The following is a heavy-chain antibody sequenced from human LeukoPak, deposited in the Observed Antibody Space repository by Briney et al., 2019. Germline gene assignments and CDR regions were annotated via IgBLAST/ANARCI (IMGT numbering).Heavy chain of an antibody. Sequence: PSETLSLTCTVSGGSISSYYWSWIRQPPGKGLEWIGYIYYSGSTNYNPSLKSRVTISVKTSKNQFSLKLSSVTAADTAVYYCASQIVDENWFDPWGQGTLVTVSS. V-gene: IGHV4-59*01. CDR2: IYYSGST. CDR3: ASQIVDENWFDP. D-gene: IGHD3-22*01. CDR1: GGSISSYY. J-gene: IGHJ5*02.